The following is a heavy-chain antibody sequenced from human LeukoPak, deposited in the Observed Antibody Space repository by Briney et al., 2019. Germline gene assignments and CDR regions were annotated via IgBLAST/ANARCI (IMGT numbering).Heavy chain of an antibody. V-gene: IGHV4-59*01. J-gene: IGHJ6*02. D-gene: IGHD3-3*01. Sequence: SETLSLTCTVSGGSISSYYWSWIRQPPGKGLEWIGYIYYSGSTNYNPSLKSRVTISVDTSKNQFSLKLSSVTAADTAVYYCARDRRYDFWSGYDNYYYYGMDVWGQGTTVTVSS. CDR1: GGSISSYY. CDR2: IYYSGST. CDR3: ARDRRYDFWSGYDNYYYYGMDV.